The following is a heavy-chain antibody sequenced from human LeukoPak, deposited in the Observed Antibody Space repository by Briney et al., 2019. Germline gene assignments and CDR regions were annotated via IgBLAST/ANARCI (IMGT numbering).Heavy chain of an antibody. J-gene: IGHJ3*02. V-gene: IGHV4-4*09. CDR2: IYTSGST. CDR3: ARHQGQLLYDAFDI. Sequence: SETLSLTCTVSGGSISSYYWSWIRQPPGKGLEWIGYIYTSGSTNYNPSLKSRVTISVDTSKNQFSLKLSSVTAADTAVYYCARHQGQLLYDAFDIWGQGTMVTVSS. CDR1: GGSISSYY. D-gene: IGHD2-2*01.